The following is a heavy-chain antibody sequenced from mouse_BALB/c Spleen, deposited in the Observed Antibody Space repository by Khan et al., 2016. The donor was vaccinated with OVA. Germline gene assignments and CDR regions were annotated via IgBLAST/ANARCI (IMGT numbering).Heavy chain of an antibody. CDR3: IRSVCYGGSWYFDV. CDR1: GYTFTSYW. Sequence: VQLQQSGTVLARPGTSVKMSCKASGYTFTSYWMHWVKQRPGQGLEWIGAIHPGTSDSSYNQKFKGKAKLTAVTSTSTADMELSSLTNEDSAVYYCIRSVCYGGSWYFDVWGAGTTVTVSS. D-gene: IGHD1-1*01. V-gene: IGHV1-5*01. J-gene: IGHJ1*01. CDR2: IHPGTSDS.